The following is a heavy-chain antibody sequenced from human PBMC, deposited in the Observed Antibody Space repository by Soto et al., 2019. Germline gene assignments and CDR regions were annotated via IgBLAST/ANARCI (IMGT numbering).Heavy chain of an antibody. Sequence: QITLNESGPPLVKPTQTLTLTCTFSGFSLSTRGVGVGGIRQPPGKSLEWLALLYWDDDERYSPSLMSRLTITKDTSKNQVFLTMTNVDPVDTATYYCAHRPRGFTYFFDYWGQGTLVTVSS. J-gene: IGHJ4*02. V-gene: IGHV2-5*02. CDR1: GFSLSTRGVG. CDR2: LYWDDDE. CDR3: AHRPRGFTYFFDY.